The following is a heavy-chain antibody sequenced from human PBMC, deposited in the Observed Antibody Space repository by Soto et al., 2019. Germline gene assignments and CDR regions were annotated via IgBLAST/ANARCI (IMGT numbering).Heavy chain of an antibody. CDR3: AREGPRNYYDSSGYYRHSRTDY. CDR2: INHSGST. CDR1: GGSFSGYY. V-gene: IGHV4-34*01. J-gene: IGHJ4*02. D-gene: IGHD3-22*01. Sequence: SETLSLTCAVYGGSFSGYYWSWIRQPPRKGLEWIGEINHSGSTNYNPSLKSRVTISVDTSKNQFSLKLSSVTAADTAVYYCAREGPRNYYDSSGYYRHSRTDYWGQGTLVTVSS.